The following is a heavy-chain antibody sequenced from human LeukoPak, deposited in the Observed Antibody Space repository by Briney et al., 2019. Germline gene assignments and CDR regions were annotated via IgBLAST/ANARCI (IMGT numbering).Heavy chain of an antibody. J-gene: IGHJ4*02. D-gene: IGHD3-22*01. CDR1: GFTFSNYA. V-gene: IGHV3-23*01. Sequence: GGSLRLSCAASGFTFSNYAMSWVRQAPGKGLEWVSAISGSGGNTYYADSVKGRFTISRDNSKNTLYLQMNSLRAEDTAVYYCAKGPPNYYDSSGYADYWGQGTLVTVSS. CDR3: AKGPPNYYDSSGYADY. CDR2: ISGSGGNT.